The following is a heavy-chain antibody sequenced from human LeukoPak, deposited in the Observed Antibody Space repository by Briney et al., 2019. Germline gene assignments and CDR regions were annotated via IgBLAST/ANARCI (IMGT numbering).Heavy chain of an antibody. CDR2: IFPGDSDT. J-gene: IGHJ3*02. V-gene: IGHV5-51*01. Sequence: GESLKISCKGSGYSFANYWIGWVRQMPGKGLEWMGIIFPGDSDTRYSPSFQGQVTISADKSISTAYLQWSSLKASDTAMYYCARPPTYYYGSGIYNDAFDIWGQGTMVTVSS. CDR3: ARPPTYYYGSGIYNDAFDI. D-gene: IGHD3-10*01. CDR1: GYSFANYW.